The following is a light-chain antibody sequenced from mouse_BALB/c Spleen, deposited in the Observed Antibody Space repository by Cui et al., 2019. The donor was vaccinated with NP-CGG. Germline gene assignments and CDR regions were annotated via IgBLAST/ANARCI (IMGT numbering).Light chain of an antibody. CDR3: ALWYSNHWV. Sequence: QAVVTQESALTTSPGETVTLTCRPTTGAITTSNYANWVQEKPDHLFTGLIGGTNNRVPGVPARFSGSLIGDNAALTITGAQTEDESIYFCALWYSNHWVFGGGTKLTVL. CDR2: GTN. J-gene: IGLJ1*01. V-gene: IGLV1*01. CDR1: TGAITTSNY.